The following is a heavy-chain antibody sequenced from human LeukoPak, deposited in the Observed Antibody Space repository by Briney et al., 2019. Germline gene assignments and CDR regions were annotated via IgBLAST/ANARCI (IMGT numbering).Heavy chain of an antibody. J-gene: IGHJ4*02. V-gene: IGHV1-2*02. Sequence: ASVKVSCKASGYTFTGYYMHWVRQASGQGLEWMGWINPNSGGTNYAQKFQGRVTMTRDTSISTAYMELSRLRSDDTAVYYCARGDYVWGSYRLLDYWGQGTLVTVSS. CDR2: INPNSGGT. D-gene: IGHD3-16*02. CDR1: GYTFTGYY. CDR3: ARGDYVWGSYRLLDY.